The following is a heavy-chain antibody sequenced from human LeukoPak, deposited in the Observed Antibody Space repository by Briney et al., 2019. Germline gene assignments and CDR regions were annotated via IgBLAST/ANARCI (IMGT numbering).Heavy chain of an antibody. Sequence: GGSLRLSCAASGFTFSSYSMNWVRQAPGKGLEWVSSISSSSSYIYYADSVKGRFTISRDNSKSTVYLQMNSLTVEDTAVYYCARDRGSSSLSASYFDYWGQGAQVTVSS. CDR1: GFTFSSYS. CDR3: ARDRGSSSLSASYFDY. V-gene: IGHV3-21*01. CDR2: ISSSSSYI. D-gene: IGHD6-13*01. J-gene: IGHJ4*02.